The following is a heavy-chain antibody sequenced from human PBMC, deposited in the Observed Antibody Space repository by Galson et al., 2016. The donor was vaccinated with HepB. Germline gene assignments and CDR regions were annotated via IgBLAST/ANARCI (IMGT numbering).Heavy chain of an antibody. CDR1: GGSISGGGYS. Sequence: TLSLTCDVSGGSISGGGYSWSWIRQPPGQGLEWIGYVSQSGGTNYSPSLKSRVTISTDRSKDQFPLKVTSVTAADTAVYFCVREIGGGSFDSWGQGTLVTVST. CDR2: VSQSGGT. V-gene: IGHV4-30-2*01. J-gene: IGHJ4*02. D-gene: IGHD3-10*01. CDR3: VREIGGGSFDS.